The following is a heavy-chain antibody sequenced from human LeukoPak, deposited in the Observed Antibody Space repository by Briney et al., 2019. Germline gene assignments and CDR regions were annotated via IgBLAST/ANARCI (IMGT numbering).Heavy chain of an antibody. CDR2: ISAYNGNT. Sequence: ASVKVSCKASGGTFSSYSFTWVRQAPGQGLEWMGWISAYNGNTNYAQKLQGRVTMTTDTSTSTAYMELSRLRSDDTAVYYCARGSTVLYYFDYWGQGTLVTVSS. V-gene: IGHV1-18*01. D-gene: IGHD4-17*01. CDR3: ARGSTVLYYFDY. J-gene: IGHJ4*02. CDR1: GGTFSSYS.